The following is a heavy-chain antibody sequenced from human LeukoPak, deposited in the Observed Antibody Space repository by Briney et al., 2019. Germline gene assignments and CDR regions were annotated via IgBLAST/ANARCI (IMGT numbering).Heavy chain of an antibody. J-gene: IGHJ4*02. CDR2: ISGGGIST. D-gene: IGHD5-18*01. Sequence: GGSLRLSCAASGFTFSSYAMTWVRQAPGKGLEWVSAISGGGISTYYADSVKGRFTISRDNSKNTLYLQMNSLRAEDTAVYYCAKAHKGGLPYYFDYWGQGTLVTVSS. V-gene: IGHV3-23*01. CDR1: GFTFSSYA. CDR3: AKAHKGGLPYYFDY.